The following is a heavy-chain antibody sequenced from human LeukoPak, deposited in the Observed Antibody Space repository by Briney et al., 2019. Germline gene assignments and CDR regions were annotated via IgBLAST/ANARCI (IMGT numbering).Heavy chain of an antibody. CDR1: GFTFSDYY. CDR3: ATDKYYDF. Sequence: GGSLRLSCAAFGFTFSDYYMSWIRQAPGKGLEWVSYISKSGSDTDFADSVKGRFTISRDNAKNSVYVQMSSLRAEDTAVYYCATDKYYDFWGQGTLVTVSS. D-gene: IGHD3-3*01. V-gene: IGHV3-11*06. CDR2: ISKSGSDT. J-gene: IGHJ4*02.